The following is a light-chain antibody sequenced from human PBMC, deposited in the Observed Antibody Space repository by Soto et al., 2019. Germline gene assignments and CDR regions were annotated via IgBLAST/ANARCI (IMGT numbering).Light chain of an antibody. CDR2: EVT. J-gene: IGLJ1*01. V-gene: IGLV2-14*01. CDR3: SSYASSSYYV. Sequence: QSALSHPASVSWSPGHSITISCTGTSSDVGGYNHVSWYQIHPGKAPKLIIYEVTSRPSGVSYRFSGSKSGNSASLTISGLQAEDEADYYCSSYASSSYYVFGGGTKVTVL. CDR1: SSDVGGYNH.